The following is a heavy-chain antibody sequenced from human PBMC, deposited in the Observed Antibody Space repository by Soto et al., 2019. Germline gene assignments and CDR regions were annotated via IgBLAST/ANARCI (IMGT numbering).Heavy chain of an antibody. D-gene: IGHD6-19*01. CDR3: XXGGYTSGWYEEV. V-gene: IGHV3-7*01. J-gene: IGHJ4*02. CDR1: GFTFSGYW. CDR2: IKEDGSEK. Sequence: EVQLVESGGGLVQPGGSLRLSCAASGFTFSGYWMSWVRQAPGKGLEWVANIKEDGSEKYYVDSVKGRFTISRDNAKNSLSLQMNSLRAEDTXXXXXXXGGYTSGWYEEVWGQGTLVTVSS.